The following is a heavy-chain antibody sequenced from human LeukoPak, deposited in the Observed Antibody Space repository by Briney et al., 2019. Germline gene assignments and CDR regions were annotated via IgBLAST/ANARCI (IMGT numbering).Heavy chain of an antibody. J-gene: IGHJ3*02. CDR1: GGSFSGYY. Sequence: PSETLSLTCAVYGGSFSGYYWSWIRQPPGKGLEWIGEINHSGSTNYNPSLKSRVTISVDTSKNQFSLKLSSVTAADTAVYYCASGQRYDAFDIWGQGTMVTVSS. D-gene: IGHD1-1*01. CDR2: INHSGST. V-gene: IGHV4-34*01. CDR3: ASGQRYDAFDI.